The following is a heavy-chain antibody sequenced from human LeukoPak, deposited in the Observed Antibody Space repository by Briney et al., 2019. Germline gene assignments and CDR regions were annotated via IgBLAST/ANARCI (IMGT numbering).Heavy chain of an antibody. J-gene: IGHJ4*02. D-gene: IGHD4-23*01. CDR1: GYSFSSYW. CDR2: IYPGDSDT. V-gene: IGHV5-51*01. CDR3: ARRNYGGKQVGLAFDY. Sequence: RESLKISCKGSGYSFSSYWIGWVRHMPGKGLELMGIIYPGDSDTRYSPSFQGQVTISADKSISTAYLQWSSLKASDTAMYYCARRNYGGKQVGLAFDYWGQGTLVTVSS.